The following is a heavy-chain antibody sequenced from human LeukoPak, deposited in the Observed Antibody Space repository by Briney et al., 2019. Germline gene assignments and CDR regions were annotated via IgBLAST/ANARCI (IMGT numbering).Heavy chain of an antibody. D-gene: IGHD6-19*01. CDR2: ISYDGSNK. CDR3: ARGVTAVAGIDY. Sequence: GGSLRLSCAASGFTFSSYAMHWVRQAPGKGLEWVAVISYDGSNKHYADSVKGRFTISRDNSKNTLYLQMNSLRAEDTAVYYCARGVTAVAGIDYWGQGTLVTVSS. J-gene: IGHJ4*02. V-gene: IGHV3-30*04. CDR1: GFTFSSYA.